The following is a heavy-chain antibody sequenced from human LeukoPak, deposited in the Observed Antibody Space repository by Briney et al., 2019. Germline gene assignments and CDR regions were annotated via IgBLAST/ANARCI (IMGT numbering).Heavy chain of an antibody. D-gene: IGHD3-10*01. Sequence: ASVKVSCKASGYTFTGYYMHWVRQAPGQGLEWMGWINPNSGGTNYAQKFQGWVTMTRDTSISTAYMELSRLRSDDTAVYYCARSYYGSGSPTPLSYYYYYGMDVWGQGTTVTVSS. CDR2: INPNSGGT. J-gene: IGHJ6*02. V-gene: IGHV1-2*04. CDR3: ARSYYGSGSPTPLSYYYYYGMDV. CDR1: GYTFTGYY.